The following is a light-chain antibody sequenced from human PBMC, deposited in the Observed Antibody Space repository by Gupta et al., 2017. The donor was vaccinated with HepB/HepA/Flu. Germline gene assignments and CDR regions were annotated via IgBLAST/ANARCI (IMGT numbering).Light chain of an antibody. CDR3: QQYDNLPLT. Sequence: SVGGRVIITCQASQDIVNNLNWYQQKPGKAPQPLIYDASNLQTGVPSRFSGSGSGTDFTFTITNLQPDDIASYFCQQYDNLPLTFGGGTKVQIK. V-gene: IGKV1-33*01. J-gene: IGKJ4*01. CDR2: DAS. CDR1: QDIVNN.